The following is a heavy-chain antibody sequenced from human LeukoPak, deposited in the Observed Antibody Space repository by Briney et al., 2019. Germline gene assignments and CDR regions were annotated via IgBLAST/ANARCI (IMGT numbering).Heavy chain of an antibody. D-gene: IGHD6-13*01. Sequence: SETLSLTCTVSGGSIRSSYYYWGWIRQPPGKGLEWIGSIYDSGSTYYNPSLKSRVTISVDTSKNQFSLKLNSVTAADTAVYYCARASSWYDYGMDVWGQGTTVTVSS. CDR1: GGSIRSSYYY. J-gene: IGHJ6*02. V-gene: IGHV4-39*01. CDR3: ARASSWYDYGMDV. CDR2: IYDSGST.